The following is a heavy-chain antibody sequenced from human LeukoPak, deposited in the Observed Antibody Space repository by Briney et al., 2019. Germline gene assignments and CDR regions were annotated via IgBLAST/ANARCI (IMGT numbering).Heavy chain of an antibody. CDR2: ISRNDETI. D-gene: IGHD1-1*01. J-gene: IGHJ4*02. CDR3: ARFLGFRGGGTHYLDY. Sequence: GGSLRLSCAASGFDFSDYYMAWVRQAPGKGPEWVSSISRNDETIYYTDSVKDRFTITRDNAKNSLYLQIDSLRVEDTAVYFCARFLGFRGGGTHYLDYWGQGTPVTVSS. CDR1: GFDFSDYY. V-gene: IGHV3-11*01.